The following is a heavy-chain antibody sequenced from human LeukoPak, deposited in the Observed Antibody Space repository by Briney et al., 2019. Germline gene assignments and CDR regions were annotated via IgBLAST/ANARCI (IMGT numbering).Heavy chain of an antibody. J-gene: IGHJ4*02. CDR2: ISSSSSYI. V-gene: IGHV3-21*04. D-gene: IGHD2-2*03. CDR3: ARDFGYCSTTSCYDQ. CDR1: GFTFSSYS. Sequence: GGSLRLSCAASGFTFSSYSMNWVRQAPGKGLEWVSSISSSSSYIYYADSVKGRFTISRDNSKNTLLLQMNSLRAEDTAVYYCARDFGYCSTTSCYDQWGQGTLVTVSS.